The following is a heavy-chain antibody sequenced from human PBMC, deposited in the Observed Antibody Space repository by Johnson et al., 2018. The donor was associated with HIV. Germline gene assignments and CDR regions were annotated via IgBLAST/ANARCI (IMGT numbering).Heavy chain of an antibody. J-gene: IGHJ3*02. D-gene: IGHD3-22*01. CDR1: GFTFDDYA. V-gene: IGHV3-9*01. Sequence: VQLVESGGGLVQPGRSLRLSCAASGFTFDDYAMHWVRQAPGKGLEWVSGISWNSGRVDYADSVKGRFTISRDNAKNSLYLQMNSLRTEDTAFYYCAKDTRYYDSSGYTTEAFDIWGQGTMVTVSS. CDR3: AKDTRYYDSSGYTTEAFDI. CDR2: ISWNSGRV.